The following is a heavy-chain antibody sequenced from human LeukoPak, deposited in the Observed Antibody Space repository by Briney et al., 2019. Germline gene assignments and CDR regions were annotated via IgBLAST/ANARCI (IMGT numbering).Heavy chain of an antibody. J-gene: IGHJ5*02. Sequence: PGGSLRLSCRVSGFTFSRYAMSWVRQAPGKGLEWVSTLSADGLSAYYADSVKGRFTISRDNSNNTLYLQMNSLRVNDTALYYCARTYGGNSFWFDPWGQGTLVTVSS. V-gene: IGHV3-23*01. CDR1: GFTFSRYA. D-gene: IGHD4-23*01. CDR3: ARTYGGNSFWFDP. CDR2: LSADGLSA.